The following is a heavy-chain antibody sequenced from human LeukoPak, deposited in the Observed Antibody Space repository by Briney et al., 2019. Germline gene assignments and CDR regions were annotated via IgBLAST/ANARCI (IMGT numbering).Heavy chain of an antibody. V-gene: IGHV4-31*03. J-gene: IGHJ6*04. Sequence: KPSHTLSLMCTVSGGSLSSGGYHWRWIRQHPGKGLEWIVCIYYSGSTYYNPSLKSRVTISVDTSKNQFSLKLSSVTAADTAVYYCARGGGSMVRGVIPRDGMDVWGKGTTVTVSS. CDR1: GGSLSSGGYH. CDR3: ARGGGSMVRGVIPRDGMDV. D-gene: IGHD3-10*01. CDR2: IYYSGST.